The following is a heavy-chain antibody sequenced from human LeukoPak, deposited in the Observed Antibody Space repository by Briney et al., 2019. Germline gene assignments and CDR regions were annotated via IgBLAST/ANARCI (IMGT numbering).Heavy chain of an antibody. CDR1: GGSVSSGSYY. D-gene: IGHD3-22*01. Sequence: PSETLSLTCTVSGGSVSSGSYYWGWIRQPPGKGLEWIGSIYYSGSTYYNPSLKSRVTISVDTSKNQFSLKLSSVTAADTAVYYCARHKGSDYYDSSGYYFDYWGQGTLVTVSS. V-gene: IGHV4-39*01. J-gene: IGHJ4*02. CDR2: IYYSGST. CDR3: ARHKGSDYYDSSGYYFDY.